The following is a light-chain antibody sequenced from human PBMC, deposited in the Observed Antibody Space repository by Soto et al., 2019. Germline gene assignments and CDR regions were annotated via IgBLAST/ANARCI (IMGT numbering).Light chain of an antibody. CDR1: QVISTS. V-gene: IGKV1-9*01. Sequence: DIHLTQSPSFLSPSIGEIVTITGRASQVISTSLAWYQVKPGKAPKLLIYAASTLESGVPSRFSATVSGTEFSLTITSLQPEDFATYYCQQLFDSPITFGQGTRLEIK. J-gene: IGKJ5*01. CDR3: QQLFDSPIT. CDR2: AAS.